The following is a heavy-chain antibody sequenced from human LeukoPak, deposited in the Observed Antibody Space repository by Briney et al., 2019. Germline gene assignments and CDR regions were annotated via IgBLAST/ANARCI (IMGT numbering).Heavy chain of an antibody. V-gene: IGHV3-20*04. CDR1: GFTFDDYA. CDR3: AATYSGNWEFDY. D-gene: IGHD1-26*01. Sequence: GGSLRLSCAASGFTFDDYAMSWVRQAPGKGLEWVSGINWNGDNTGSADSVKGRFTISRGTAKNSLYLEMNSLRAEDTALYYCAATYSGNWEFDYWGQGTLVTVSS. CDR2: INWNGDNT. J-gene: IGHJ4*02.